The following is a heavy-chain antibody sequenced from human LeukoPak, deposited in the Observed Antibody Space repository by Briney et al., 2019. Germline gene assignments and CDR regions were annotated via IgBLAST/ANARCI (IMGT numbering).Heavy chain of an antibody. Sequence: PGESLKISGKAFGYTFTNYWIGWVRQMPGKGLDWMGIIFPGDSDIRYSPSFQGQVTISADKSISTAYLQWNSLRASDTAMYYCARRGTGFGDTWGQGTLVTVSS. CDR3: ARRGTGFGDT. V-gene: IGHV5-51*01. J-gene: IGHJ4*02. CDR1: GYTFTNYW. D-gene: IGHD3-10*01. CDR2: IFPGDSDI.